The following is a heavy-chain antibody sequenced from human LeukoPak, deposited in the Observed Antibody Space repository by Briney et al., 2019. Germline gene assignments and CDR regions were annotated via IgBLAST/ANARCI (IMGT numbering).Heavy chain of an antibody. J-gene: IGHJ6*03. CDR2: IYTSGST. CDR1: GGSISSGSYY. V-gene: IGHV4-61*02. Sequence: PSQTLSLTCTVSGGSISSGSYYWSWIRQPAGKGLEWIGRIYTSGSTNYNPSLKSRVTISVDTSKNQISLNLTSVTAADTAVYYCARGCRAFYQTRGNRFYYYMDVWGKGTTVIVSS. CDR3: ARGCRAFYQTRGNRFYYYMDV. D-gene: IGHD2/OR15-2a*01.